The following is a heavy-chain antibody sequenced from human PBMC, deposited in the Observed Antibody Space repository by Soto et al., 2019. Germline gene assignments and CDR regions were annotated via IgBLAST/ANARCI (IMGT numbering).Heavy chain of an antibody. D-gene: IGHD3-10*01. Sequence: SETLSLTCAVYGGSFSGYYWSWIRQPPGKGLEWIGEINHSGSANYNPSLKSRVTISVDTSTNQFSLKLSSVTAADTAVYYCARGGSMVRGARYFDPWGQGTLVTVSS. CDR3: ARGGSMVRGARYFDP. CDR1: GGSFSGYY. CDR2: INHSGSA. V-gene: IGHV4-34*01. J-gene: IGHJ5*02.